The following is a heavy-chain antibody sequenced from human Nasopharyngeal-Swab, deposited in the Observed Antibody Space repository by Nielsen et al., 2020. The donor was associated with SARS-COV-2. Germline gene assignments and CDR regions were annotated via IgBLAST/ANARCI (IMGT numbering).Heavy chain of an antibody. J-gene: IGHJ4*02. CDR1: GFTFSGSA. D-gene: IGHD1-14*01. V-gene: IGHV3-73*01. Sequence: GGSLRLSCAASGFTFSGSAMHWVRQASGKGLEWVGRIRSKANSYATAYATSVKGRFTISRDDSKNTAYLQMNSLKTEDTAVYYCTSRNPETGSYWGQGTLVTVSS. CDR3: TSRNPETGSY. CDR2: IRSKANSYAT.